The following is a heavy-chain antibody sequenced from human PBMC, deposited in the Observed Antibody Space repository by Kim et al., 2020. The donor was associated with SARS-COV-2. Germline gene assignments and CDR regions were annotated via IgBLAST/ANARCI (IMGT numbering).Heavy chain of an antibody. J-gene: IGHJ4*02. D-gene: IGHD6-13*01. CDR1: GGSFSGYY. V-gene: IGHV4-34*01. CDR3: ARGSGQQLVSRPFDY. CDR2: INHSGST. Sequence: SETLSLTCAVYGGSFSGYYWSWIRQPPGKGLEWIGEINHSGSTNYNPSLKSRVTISVDTSKNQFSLKLSSVTAADTAVYYCARGSGQQLVSRPFDYWGQGTLVTVSS.